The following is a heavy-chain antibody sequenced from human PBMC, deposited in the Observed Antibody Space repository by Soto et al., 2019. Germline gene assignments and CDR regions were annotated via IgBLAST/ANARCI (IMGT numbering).Heavy chain of an antibody. CDR1: GYTFTSYD. J-gene: IGHJ3*02. V-gene: IGHV1-8*01. D-gene: IGHD1-20*01. Sequence: ASVKVSCKASGYTFTSYDINWVRQATGQGLEWMGWMNPNSGNTGYAQKFQGRVTMTRNTSISTAYMEMSSLRAEDTATYYCARHGRITVTGDGFDSWGQGTVVTVSS. CDR3: ARHGRITVTGDGFDS. CDR2: MNPNSGNT.